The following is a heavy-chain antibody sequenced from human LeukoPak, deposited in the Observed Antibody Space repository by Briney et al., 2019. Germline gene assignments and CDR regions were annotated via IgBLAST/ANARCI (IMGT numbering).Heavy chain of an antibody. CDR1: GGTFISYA. J-gene: IGHJ6*02. V-gene: IGHV1-69*13. CDR2: IIPIFGTA. D-gene: IGHD6-13*01. CDR3: ARSPLSSRWYMYYYGMDV. Sequence: ASVKVSCKASGGTFISYAISWVRQAPGQGLEWMGGIIPIFGTANYAQKFQGRVTITADESTSTAYMELSSLRSEDTAVYYCARSPLSSRWYMYYYGMDVWGQGTTVTVSS.